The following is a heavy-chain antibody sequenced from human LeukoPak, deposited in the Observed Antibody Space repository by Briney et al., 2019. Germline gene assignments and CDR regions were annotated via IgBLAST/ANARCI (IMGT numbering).Heavy chain of an antibody. CDR3: AKGSTGYYYGMDV. CDR1: GFTFDDYA. CDR2: ISWNSGSI. J-gene: IGHJ6*02. V-gene: IGHV3-9*01. Sequence: GRSLRLSCAASGFTFDDYAMHWVRQAPGKGLEWVSGISWNSGSIGYADSVKGRFTISRDNAKNSLYLQMNSLRAEDTALYYCAKGSTGYYYGMDVWGQGTTLTVSS.